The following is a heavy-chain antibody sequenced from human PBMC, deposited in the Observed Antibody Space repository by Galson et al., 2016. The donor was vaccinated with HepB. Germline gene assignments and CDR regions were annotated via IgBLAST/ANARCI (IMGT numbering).Heavy chain of an antibody. CDR2: INPSGGIT. V-gene: IGHV1-46*01. CDR1: GYTFTTYY. CDR3: ARDLIWARQIFGEGGWFDP. Sequence: SVKVSCKASGYTFTTYYIHWVRQAPGQGLEWMGIINPSGGITSYAQKFQGRVTMTSDTSTSTVYMEMSSLRSEDTAVYYCARDLIWARQIFGEGGWFDPWGQGTLVTVSS. D-gene: IGHD3-3*01. J-gene: IGHJ5*02.